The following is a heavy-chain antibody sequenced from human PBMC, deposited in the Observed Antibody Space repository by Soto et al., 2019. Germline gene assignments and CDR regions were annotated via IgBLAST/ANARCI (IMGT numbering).Heavy chain of an antibody. J-gene: IGHJ4*02. Sequence: EVQLVESGGGLVHLGGPLGLSCAASGFGFGNYELTWVGQAPGKGLEWVSYITSSGGATMYADFVKGRFTISRDNAKDSLYLQMNSLRVEDTAVYYCARGDCKTSCYIGFWGQGALVTVSS. V-gene: IGHV3-48*03. D-gene: IGHD2-2*02. CDR3: ARGDCKTSCYIGF. CDR2: ITSSGGAT. CDR1: GFGFGNYE.